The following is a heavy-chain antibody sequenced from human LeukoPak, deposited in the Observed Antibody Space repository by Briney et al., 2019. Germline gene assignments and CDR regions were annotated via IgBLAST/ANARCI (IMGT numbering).Heavy chain of an antibody. CDR3: ARGRRIQLWLRRVVPLYY. CDR1: GGSITSYY. D-gene: IGHD5-18*01. V-gene: IGHV4-4*07. Sequence: PSETLSLTCTVSGGSITSYYWSWIRQPAGKGLEWIGRIYTSGSTNYNPSLKSRVTISVDTSKNQFSLKLSSVTAADTAVYYCARGRRIQLWLRRVVPLYYWGQGTLVTVSS. J-gene: IGHJ4*02. CDR2: IYTSGST.